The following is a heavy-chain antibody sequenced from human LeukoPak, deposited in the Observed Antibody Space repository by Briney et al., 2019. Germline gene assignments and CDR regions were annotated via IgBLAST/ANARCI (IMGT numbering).Heavy chain of an antibody. CDR2: ISGSGGST. D-gene: IGHD3-22*01. CDR3: AKDVNYYDSSGPFDY. J-gene: IGHJ4*02. CDR1: GFTFSSFW. V-gene: IGHV3-23*01. Sequence: GGSLRLSCAASGFTFSSFWMIWVRQAPGKGLEWVSAISGSGGSTYYADSVKGRFTISRDNSKNTLYLQMNSLRAEDTAVYYCAKDVNYYDSSGPFDYWGQGTLVTVSS.